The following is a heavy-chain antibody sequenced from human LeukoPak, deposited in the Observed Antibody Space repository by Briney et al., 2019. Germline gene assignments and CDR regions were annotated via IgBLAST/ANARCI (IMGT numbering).Heavy chain of an antibody. CDR3: ARDVHGDYGSGWFDP. D-gene: IGHD4-17*01. CDR1: GGPFNNSA. J-gene: IGHJ5*02. V-gene: IGHV1-69*05. Sequence: GASVKVSFKTSGGPFNNSAIRWVRPAPGQGREWLGGLMPLFGTAGYSQKFPGRGTITKDESTRTVYLELTSLTSDDTAVYYCARDVHGDYGSGWFDPWGQGTLVSVSS. CDR2: LMPLFGTA.